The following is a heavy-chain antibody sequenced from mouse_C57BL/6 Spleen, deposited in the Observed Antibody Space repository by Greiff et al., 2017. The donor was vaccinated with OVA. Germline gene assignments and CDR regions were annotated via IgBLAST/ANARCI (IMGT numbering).Heavy chain of an antibody. CDR1: GFTFSSYA. CDR3: TRDQSYSNWFAY. V-gene: IGHV5-9-1*02. CDR2: ISSGGDYI. J-gene: IGHJ3*01. D-gene: IGHD2-5*01. Sequence: DVHLVESGEGLVKPGGSLKLSCAASGFTFSSYAMSWVRQTPEKRLEWVAYISSGGDYIYYADTVKGRFTISRDNARNTLYLQMSSLKSEDTAIYYCTRDQSYSNWFAYWGQGTLVTVSA.